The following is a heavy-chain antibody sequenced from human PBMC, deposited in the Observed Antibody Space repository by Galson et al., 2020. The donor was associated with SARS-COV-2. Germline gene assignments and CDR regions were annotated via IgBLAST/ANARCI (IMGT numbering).Heavy chain of an antibody. J-gene: IGHJ4*01. V-gene: IGHV3-23*01. CDR3: AKDRGGLVVPADLDY. Sequence: GGPLRLSCAASGFTFSSYAMSWVRQAPGKGLEWVSAISGSGGSTYYADSVKGRFTISRDNSKNTLYLQMNSLRAEDTAVYYCAKDRGGLVVPADLDYWGHGTLVTVSS. CDR1: GFTFSSYA. CDR2: ISGSGGST. D-gene: IGHD2-2*01.